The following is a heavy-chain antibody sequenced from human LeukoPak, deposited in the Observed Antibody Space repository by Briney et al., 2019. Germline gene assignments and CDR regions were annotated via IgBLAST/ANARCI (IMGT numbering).Heavy chain of an antibody. Sequence: GGSLRLSCAASGFTVKSNYMMWVRQAPGKGLEWVSGISSSGGTTYYADSVKGRFTISRDNSKNTLYLQMNSLRGEDTAVYYCAKEDPGATFDCWGQGTLVTVSS. CDR1: GFTVKSNY. J-gene: IGHJ4*02. V-gene: IGHV3-23*01. CDR3: AKEDPGATFDC. CDR2: ISSSGGTT. D-gene: IGHD1-26*01.